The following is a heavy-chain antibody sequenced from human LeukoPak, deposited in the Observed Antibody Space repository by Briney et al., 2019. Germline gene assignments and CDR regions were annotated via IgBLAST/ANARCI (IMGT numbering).Heavy chain of an antibody. D-gene: IGHD6-13*01. CDR2: IKKDGSET. J-gene: IGHJ4*02. Sequence: GGSLRLSCAASGFTFSSSWMSWVRQAPGKGLEWVANIKKDGSETYYVDSVKGGFTISRDNAKNSLYLQMNSLRAEDTAIYYCARGRYSSTTYYFDSWGQGTLVTVSS. CDR3: ARGRYSSTTYYFDS. CDR1: GFTFSSSW. V-gene: IGHV3-7*03.